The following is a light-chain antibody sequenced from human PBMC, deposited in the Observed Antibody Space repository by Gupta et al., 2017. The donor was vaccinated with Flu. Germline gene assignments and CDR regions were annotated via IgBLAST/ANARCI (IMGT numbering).Light chain of an antibody. CDR3: SSYTSISTWV. Sequence: HSALTQPASVSGSPGQTITIPCTGTSSDVGRSNFVSCYQQHPGKAPKLIIYEDTNRPSGVSRRFSGSKSGNTASLTISGLQSEDEVDYYCSSYTSISTWVFGGGTKVTVL. J-gene: IGLJ3*02. V-gene: IGLV2-14*01. CDR1: SSDVGRSNF. CDR2: EDT.